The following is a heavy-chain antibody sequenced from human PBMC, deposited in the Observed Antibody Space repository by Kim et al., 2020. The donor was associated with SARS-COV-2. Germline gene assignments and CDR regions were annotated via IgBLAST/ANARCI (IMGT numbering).Heavy chain of an antibody. Sequence: YNPSLKSRVTISVDTSKNQFSLKLSSVTAADTGVYYCARSSSWKDYYFDYWGQGTLVTVSS. J-gene: IGHJ4*02. CDR3: ARSSSWKDYYFDY. D-gene: IGHD6-13*01. V-gene: IGHV4-59*01.